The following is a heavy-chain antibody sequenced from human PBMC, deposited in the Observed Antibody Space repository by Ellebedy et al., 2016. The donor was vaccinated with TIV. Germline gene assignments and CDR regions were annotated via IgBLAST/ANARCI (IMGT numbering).Heavy chain of an antibody. D-gene: IGHD4-17*01. CDR3: ARRGSYGDYAVQVNNWFDA. CDR1: GFSFRNYW. V-gene: IGHV3-7*01. Sequence: PGGSLRLSCAASGFSFRNYWMGWVRQAPGKGLEWVANIYQDGSQKYYVDSVEGRFTISRDNAKNSLFLQMNSLRVEDTAVYFCARRGSYGDYAVQVNNWFDAWGQGTLVTVSS. J-gene: IGHJ5*02. CDR2: IYQDGSQK.